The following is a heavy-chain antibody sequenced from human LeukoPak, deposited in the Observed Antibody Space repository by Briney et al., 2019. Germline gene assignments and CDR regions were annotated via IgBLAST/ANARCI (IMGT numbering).Heavy chain of an antibody. J-gene: IGHJ5*02. CDR1: GGSISSYY. Sequence: SETLSLTCTVSGGSISSYYWSWIRQPPGKGLEWIGYIYYSGSTNYNLSPKSRVTISVDTSKNQFSLKLSSVTAADTAVYYCARDRPFWGSSSWGFDPWGQGTLVTVSS. CDR3: ARDRPFWGSSSWGFDP. V-gene: IGHV4-59*01. CDR2: IYYSGST. D-gene: IGHD6-13*01.